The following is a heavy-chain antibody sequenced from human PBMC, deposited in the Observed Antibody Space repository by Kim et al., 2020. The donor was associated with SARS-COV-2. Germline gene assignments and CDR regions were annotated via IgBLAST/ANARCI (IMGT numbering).Heavy chain of an antibody. CDR3: ARVIRGSYRYTDS. CDR1: GYTFTNYA. J-gene: IGHJ4*02. D-gene: IGHD3-16*02. Sequence: ASVKVSCKASGYTFTNYAISWVRQAPGQGLEWMGWINTDTGNPTYAQAFTGRFVFSVDTSVSTTYLQISSLKAEDTALYYCARVIRGSYRYTDSWGQGTL. V-gene: IGHV7-4-1*02. CDR2: INTDTGNP.